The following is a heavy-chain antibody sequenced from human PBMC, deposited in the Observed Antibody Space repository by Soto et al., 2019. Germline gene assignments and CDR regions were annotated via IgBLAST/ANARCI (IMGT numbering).Heavy chain of an antibody. Sequence: SETLSLTCAVYGGSFSGYYWIWIRQPPGKGLEWIGEINHSGSTNYNPSLKSRVTISVDTSKNQFSLKLSSVTAADTAVYYCARGRGITGSYYYMDVWGKGTTVTVSS. V-gene: IGHV4-34*01. CDR1: GGSFSGYY. D-gene: IGHD1-20*01. J-gene: IGHJ6*03. CDR2: INHSGST. CDR3: ARGRGITGSYYYMDV.